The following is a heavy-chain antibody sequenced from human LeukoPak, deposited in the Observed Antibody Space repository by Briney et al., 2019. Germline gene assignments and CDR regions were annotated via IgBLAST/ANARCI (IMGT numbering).Heavy chain of an antibody. Sequence: GGSLRLSCAASEFTFSYYNLNWVRQAPGKGLEWVGFIRSKAYGGTTEYAASVKGRFTISRDDSKSIAYLQMNSLKTEDTAVYYLSRDRRYCSGGSCYFAYWGQGTLVTVSS. CDR3: SRDRRYCSGGSCYFAY. V-gene: IGHV3-49*04. CDR1: EFTFSYYN. CDR2: IRSKAYGGTT. D-gene: IGHD2-15*01. J-gene: IGHJ4*02.